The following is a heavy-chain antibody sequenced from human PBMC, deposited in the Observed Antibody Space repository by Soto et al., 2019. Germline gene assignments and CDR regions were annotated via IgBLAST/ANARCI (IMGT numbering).Heavy chain of an antibody. Sequence: SVKVSCKASGGTFSSYAIAWVRQAPGQGLEWMGGIIPIFGTANYAQKFQGRVTITADESTSTAYMELSSLRSEDTAVYYCARPFWATMTTVTTLDYWGQGTLVTVSS. J-gene: IGHJ4*02. D-gene: IGHD4-17*01. CDR2: IIPIFGTA. CDR3: ARPFWATMTTVTTLDY. V-gene: IGHV1-69*13. CDR1: GGTFSSYA.